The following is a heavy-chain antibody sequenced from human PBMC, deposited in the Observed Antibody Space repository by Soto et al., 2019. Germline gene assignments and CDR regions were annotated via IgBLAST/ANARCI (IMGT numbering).Heavy chain of an antibody. CDR2: IDPSGGTT. CDR1: GYLFRSYS. V-gene: IGHV1-46*01. J-gene: IGHJ5*02. Sequence: QVHLEQSGAELKRPGASVTISCRTSGYLFRSYSIHWVRQAPGQGFEWMGRIDPSGGTTRYAQKFQDRITVTRDTSTTTVYLDMAKLTSEDTAVYYCARYVATGSWYWLDPWGQGTLVTVSS. CDR3: ARYVATGSWYWLDP. D-gene: IGHD6-13*01.